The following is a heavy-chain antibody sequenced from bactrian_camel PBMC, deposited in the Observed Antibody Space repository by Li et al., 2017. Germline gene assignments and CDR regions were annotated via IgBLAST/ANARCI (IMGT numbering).Heavy chain of an antibody. D-gene: IGHD2*01. CDR3: AAAAPCSTILAMLPDEYNY. V-gene: IGHV3S44*01. CDR2: AGDDDVT. CDR1: GDTRSSYC. Sequence: DVQLVESGGGPVQAGGSLRLSCVASGDTRSSYCMAWFRQAPGKEREGVAAAGDDDVTSYTDSVKGRFTISKDTANNTLYLQMNNLKPEDTAMYYCAAAAPCSTILAMLPDEYNYWGQGTQVTVS. J-gene: IGHJ4*01.